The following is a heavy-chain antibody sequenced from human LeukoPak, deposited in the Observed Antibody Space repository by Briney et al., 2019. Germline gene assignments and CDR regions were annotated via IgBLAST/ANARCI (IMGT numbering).Heavy chain of an antibody. V-gene: IGHV1-8*03. CDR1: GYTFTSYD. D-gene: IGHD2-15*01. J-gene: IGHJ4*02. CDR2: MNPNSGNT. Sequence: ASVKVSCKASGYTFTSYDINWVRQATGQGLEWMGWMNPNSGNTGYAQKFQGRVTITRNTSISTAYMELSSLRSEDTAVYYCARGARYCSGGSCYSSYFDYWGQGTLVTVSS. CDR3: ARGARYCSGGSCYSSYFDY.